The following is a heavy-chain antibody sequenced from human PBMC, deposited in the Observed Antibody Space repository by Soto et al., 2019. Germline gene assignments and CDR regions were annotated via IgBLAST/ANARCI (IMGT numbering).Heavy chain of an antibody. D-gene: IGHD2-21*02. J-gene: IGHJ5*02. V-gene: IGHV4-4*02. Sequence: PSETLSLTCAVSGGSISSSNWWSWVRQPPGKGLEWIGEIYHSGSTNYNPSLKSRATISVDKSKNQFSLKLSSVTAADTAVYYCARSIVVVTAIGSDWFDPWGQGTLVTVSS. CDR3: ARSIVVVTAIGSDWFDP. CDR2: IYHSGST. CDR1: GGSISSSNW.